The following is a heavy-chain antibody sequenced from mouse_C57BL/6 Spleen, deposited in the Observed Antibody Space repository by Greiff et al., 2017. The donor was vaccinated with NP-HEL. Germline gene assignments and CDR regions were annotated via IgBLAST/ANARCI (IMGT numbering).Heavy chain of an antibody. CDR2: IFPGSGST. D-gene: IGHD1-1*01. CDR3: ARGYYYGSGYWYFDV. J-gene: IGHJ1*03. V-gene: IGHV1-75*01. Sequence: QVQLQQSGPELVKPGASVKISCKASGYTFTDYYINWVKQRPGQGLEWIGWIFPGSGSTYYNEKFKGKATLTVDKSSSTAYMLLSSLTSEDSAVYFCARGYYYGSGYWYFDVWGTGTTVTVSS. CDR1: GYTFTDYY.